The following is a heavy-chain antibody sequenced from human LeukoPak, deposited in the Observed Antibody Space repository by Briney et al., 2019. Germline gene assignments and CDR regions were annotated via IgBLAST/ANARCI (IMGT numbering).Heavy chain of an antibody. CDR1: GGSISSCSYY. CDR2: IFYSGST. CDR3: ARDIPIGIVVVPAANRGAFDI. V-gene: IGHV4-39*07. Sequence: SETLSLTCTVSGGSISSCSYYWGWIRQPPGKGLEWIGNIFYSGSTYYNPSLKSRVTISVDTSKNQFSLKLSSVTAADTAVYYCARDIPIGIVVVPAANRGAFDIWGQGTMVTVSS. D-gene: IGHD2-2*01. J-gene: IGHJ3*02.